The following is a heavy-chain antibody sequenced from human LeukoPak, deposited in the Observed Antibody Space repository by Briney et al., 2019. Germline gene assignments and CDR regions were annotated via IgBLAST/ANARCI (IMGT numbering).Heavy chain of an antibody. J-gene: IGHJ4*02. CDR2: ISYDGSNK. CDR3: ARDALYDFWSGYNDY. D-gene: IGHD3-3*01. V-gene: IGHV3-30*04. CDR1: GFTFSSYA. Sequence: GRSLRLSCAASGFTFSSYAMHWVRQAPGKGLEWVAVISYDGSNKYYADSVKGRFTISRDNSKNTLYLQMNSLRAEDTAVYYCARDALYDFWSGYNDYWGQGTLVTVSS.